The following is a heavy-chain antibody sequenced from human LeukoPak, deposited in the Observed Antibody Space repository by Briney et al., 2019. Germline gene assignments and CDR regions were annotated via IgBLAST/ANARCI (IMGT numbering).Heavy chain of an antibody. CDR3: ARGRRRFLNWFDP. CDR1: GFTFNSYW. D-gene: IGHD3-3*01. Sequence: GGSLRLSCVASGFTFNSYWMSWVRQAPGKGLEWVANIKEDGTEKYYVDSVRGRFTLSRDNAENSLYLQMSSLRAEDTAVYYCARGRRRFLNWFDPWGQGTLVTVSS. CDR2: IKEDGTEK. J-gene: IGHJ5*02. V-gene: IGHV3-7*01.